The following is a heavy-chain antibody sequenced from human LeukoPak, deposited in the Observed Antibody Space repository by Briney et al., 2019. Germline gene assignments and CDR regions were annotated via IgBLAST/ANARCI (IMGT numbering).Heavy chain of an antibody. J-gene: IGHJ4*02. V-gene: IGHV3-30*02. CDR2: IQYDGSDK. CDR1: GFTLSNYG. CDR3: RDPFDY. Sequence: PGGSLRLSCAASGFTLSNYGMHWVRQAPGKGLEWVAFIQYDGSDKYYADSVKGRFTISRDNSKNTLYLQMNSLRTEDTAVYYCRDPFDYWGQGTLVTVSS.